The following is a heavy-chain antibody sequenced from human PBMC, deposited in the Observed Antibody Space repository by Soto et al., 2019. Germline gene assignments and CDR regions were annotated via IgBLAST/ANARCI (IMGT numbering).Heavy chain of an antibody. Sequence: SVKVSCKASGGTFSSYAISWVRQAPGQGLEWMGGIIPIFGTANYAQKFQGRVTITADESTSTAYMELSSLRSEDTAVYYCAATPNRLRFLEWLLYYFDYWGQGTLVTVSS. CDR3: AATPNRLRFLEWLLYYFDY. J-gene: IGHJ4*02. D-gene: IGHD3-3*01. CDR1: GGTFSSYA. CDR2: IIPIFGTA. V-gene: IGHV1-69*13.